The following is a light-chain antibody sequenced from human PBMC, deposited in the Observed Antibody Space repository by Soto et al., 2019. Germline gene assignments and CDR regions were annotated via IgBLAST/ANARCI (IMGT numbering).Light chain of an antibody. CDR1: SSDVGAYDY. V-gene: IGLV2-8*01. J-gene: IGLJ1*01. CDR2: EIN. Sequence: QSLLTKPPSSSGSPGQSVTISCTGTSSDVGAYDYVSWYQQHPGKAPKLMIYEINKRPSGVPDRFSGSKSGNTASLTVSGLQAEDEADYYCSSFAGSNNFPYVFGTGTKVTVL. CDR3: SSFAGSNNFPYV.